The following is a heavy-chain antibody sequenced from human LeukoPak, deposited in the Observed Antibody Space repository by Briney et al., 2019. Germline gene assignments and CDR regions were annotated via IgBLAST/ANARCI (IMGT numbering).Heavy chain of an antibody. CDR1: GGSISSSSYY. CDR3: ARHRGSGSYARGYFDY. V-gene: IGHV4-39*01. D-gene: IGHD1-26*01. J-gene: IGHJ4*02. Sequence: KPSGTLSLTCTVSGGSISSSSYYWGWIRQPPGKGLEWIGSIYYSGSTYYNPSLKSRVTISVDTSKNQFSLKLSSVTAADTAVYYCARHRGSGSYARGYFDYWGQGTLVTVSS. CDR2: IYYSGST.